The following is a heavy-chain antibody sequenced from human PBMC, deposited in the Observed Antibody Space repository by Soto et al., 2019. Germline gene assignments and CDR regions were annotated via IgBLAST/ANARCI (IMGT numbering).Heavy chain of an antibody. J-gene: IGHJ4*02. CDR1: GGTFSSYS. D-gene: IGHD1-20*01. CDR3: TRGGRENNLNDEDFEY. CDR2: VVPKIGNI. V-gene: IGHV1-18*04. Sequence: ASVKVSCKAPGGTFSSYSINWVRQAPGQGLEWMGRVVPKIGNINFVRKFQGRLTLTADKSTRTAFLELSSLRPEDTAVYYCTRGGRENNLNDEDFEYWGQGTQVTVSS.